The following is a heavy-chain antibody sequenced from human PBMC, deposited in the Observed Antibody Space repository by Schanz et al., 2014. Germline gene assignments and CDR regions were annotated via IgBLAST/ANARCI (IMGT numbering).Heavy chain of an antibody. CDR3: VREDMVRGIRAFDI. D-gene: IGHD3-10*01. CDR2: ISRDGTTS. J-gene: IGHJ3*02. Sequence: QVQLVESGGGLVKPGGSLRLSCAASGFIFNDYYMNWIRQAPRKGLEWLSYISRDGTTSYYADSVKGRFTISRDNAKNSLFLQMNSLTAEDTAVYYCVREDMVRGIRAFDIWGQGTMVTVSS. CDR1: GFIFNDYY. V-gene: IGHV3-11*04.